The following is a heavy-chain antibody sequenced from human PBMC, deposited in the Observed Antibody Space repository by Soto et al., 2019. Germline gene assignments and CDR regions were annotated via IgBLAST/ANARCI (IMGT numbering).Heavy chain of an antibody. Sequence: EVQLVESGGGLVQPGRSLRLSCAASGFTFDDYAMHWVRQAPGKGLEWVSGISWNSGSIGYADSVKGRFTISGDNAKNSLYLQMNSLRAEDTALYYCAKDISTVYPHNGITMIVVVITGYGMDVWGQGTTVTVSS. V-gene: IGHV3-9*01. D-gene: IGHD3-22*01. J-gene: IGHJ6*02. CDR1: GFTFDDYA. CDR2: ISWNSGSI. CDR3: AKDISTVYPHNGITMIVVVITGYGMDV.